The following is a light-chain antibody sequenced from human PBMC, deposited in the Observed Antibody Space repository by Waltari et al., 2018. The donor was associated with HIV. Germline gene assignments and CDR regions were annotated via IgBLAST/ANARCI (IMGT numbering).Light chain of an antibody. CDR2: AAS. CDR3: QQYNNWPRGT. V-gene: IGKV3-15*01. J-gene: IGKJ1*01. CDR1: QSVSIN. Sequence: EMVMTQSPAPLSVSPGDRVTTSCRASQSVSINLAWFQHKRGQAPRLLIYAASIRATGVPARFRGSGSGTDFTLTITSFQSEDLAVYVCQQYNNWPRGTFGPGTKVEV.